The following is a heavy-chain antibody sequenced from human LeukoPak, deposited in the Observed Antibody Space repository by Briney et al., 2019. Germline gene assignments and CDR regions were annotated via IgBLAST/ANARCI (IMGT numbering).Heavy chain of an antibody. CDR1: GGSISSSSSY. Sequence: SETLSLTCTVSGGSISSSSSYWGWIRQPPGKGLEWIGSIYYSGSTYYNPSLKSRVTISVDTSENQFSLKLSSVTATDTGVYYCARQAKAVVQYIDFDFWGQGTLVTVSS. CDR3: ARQAKAVVQYIDFDF. CDR2: IYYSGST. D-gene: IGHD6-19*01. V-gene: IGHV4-39*01. J-gene: IGHJ4*02.